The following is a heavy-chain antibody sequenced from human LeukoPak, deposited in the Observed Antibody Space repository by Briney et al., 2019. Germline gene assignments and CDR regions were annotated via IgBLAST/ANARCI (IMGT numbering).Heavy chain of an antibody. J-gene: IGHJ2*01. CDR2: IYSDDNT. CDR3: ARGAYCGGDCSGYFDL. CDR1: GFTVSRNY. D-gene: IGHD2-21*02. V-gene: IGHV3-53*01. Sequence: PGGSLRHSCAASGFTVSRNYMSWVRQAPGKGLEWVSVIYSDDNTYYADSVKGRFTISRDNFKNTLYLQMNGLRAEDTAVYYCARGAYCGGDCSGYFDLWGRGTLVTVSS.